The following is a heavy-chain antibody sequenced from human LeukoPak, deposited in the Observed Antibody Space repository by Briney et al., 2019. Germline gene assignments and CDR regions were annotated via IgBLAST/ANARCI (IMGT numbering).Heavy chain of an antibody. Sequence: PSGTLSLTCAVSGDSISNGNWWTWVRQPPGKGLEWIGEIYHSGGTNYNPSLKSRVTISVDKSKNQFSLKLSSVTAADTAVYFCARSLDYSLSYWGQGTLVTVSS. CDR3: ARSLDYSLSY. D-gene: IGHD4/OR15-4a*01. J-gene: IGHJ4*02. CDR1: GDSISNGNW. V-gene: IGHV4-4*02. CDR2: IYHSGGT.